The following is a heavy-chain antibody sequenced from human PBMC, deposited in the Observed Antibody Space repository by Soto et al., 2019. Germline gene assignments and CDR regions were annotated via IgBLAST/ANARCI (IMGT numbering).Heavy chain of an antibody. Sequence: SVKVSCKASGGTFSSYSISWVRQAPGQGLEWMGGIIPIFGTANYAQKFQGRVTITADESTSTAYMELSSLRSEDTAVYYCARPYGDYVGYYYYYGMDVWGQGTTVTVSS. CDR3: ARPYGDYVGYYYYYGMDV. J-gene: IGHJ6*02. V-gene: IGHV1-69*13. CDR2: IIPIFGTA. D-gene: IGHD4-17*01. CDR1: GGTFSSYS.